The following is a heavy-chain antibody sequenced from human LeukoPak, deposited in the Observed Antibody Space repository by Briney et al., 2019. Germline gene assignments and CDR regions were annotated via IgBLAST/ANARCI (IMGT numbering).Heavy chain of an antibody. CDR2: IKLNGGGK. D-gene: IGHD5-24*01. CDR3: ARDADGHFDS. V-gene: IGHV3-7*01. CDR1: GFTLSRFW. Sequence: GGSLRLSCAASGFTLSRFWMNWVRQPPGKGLEWVAHIKLNGGGKDYAGSLKGRFTISRDDAKNSVYLEINSLRAEDTAVYYCARDADGHFDSWGQGTLVTVSS. J-gene: IGHJ4*02.